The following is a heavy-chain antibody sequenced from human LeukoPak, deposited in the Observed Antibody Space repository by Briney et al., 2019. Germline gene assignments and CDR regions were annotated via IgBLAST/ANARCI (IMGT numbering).Heavy chain of an antibody. D-gene: IGHD3-3*01. CDR1: GYTFDSYG. Sequence: GASVKVSCKASGYTFDSYGISWVRQAPGQGLEWMGGISGLNGATNYAQKMQGRVTMTTDASTTTADMELRNLTSDDTAVYYCARVIWSGYNAYMDVWGEGTQVSVSS. CDR3: ARVIWSGYNAYMDV. V-gene: IGHV1-18*01. J-gene: IGHJ6*03. CDR2: ISGLNGAT.